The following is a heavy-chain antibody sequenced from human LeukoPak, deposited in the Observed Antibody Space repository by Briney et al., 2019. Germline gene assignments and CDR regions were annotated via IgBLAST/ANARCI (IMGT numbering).Heavy chain of an antibody. CDR1: GGSISSSSYY. J-gene: IGHJ6*02. V-gene: IGHV4-39*01. Sequence: PSETLSLTCTVSGGSISSSSYYWGWIRQPPGKGLEWIGSIFYSGSTYYNPSLQSRVTISVDTSKNQVSLKLSSVTAADTAVYYCATYSSSFYFYYGMDVWGQGTTVTVSS. CDR2: IFYSGST. CDR3: ATYSSSFYFYYGMDV. D-gene: IGHD6-6*01.